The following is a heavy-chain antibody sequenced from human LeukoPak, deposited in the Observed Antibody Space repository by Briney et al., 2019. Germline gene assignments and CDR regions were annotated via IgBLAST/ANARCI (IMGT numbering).Heavy chain of an antibody. J-gene: IGHJ4*02. Sequence: SSETLSLTCTVSGGSISSYYWSWIRQPPGKGLEWIGYIYYRGSTNYNPSLKSRVTISVDTSKNQFSLKLSSVTAADTAVYYCARQHRDGYNHFDYWGQGTLVTVSS. CDR1: GGSISSYY. CDR3: ARQHRDGYNHFDY. CDR2: IYYRGST. V-gene: IGHV4-59*08. D-gene: IGHD5-24*01.